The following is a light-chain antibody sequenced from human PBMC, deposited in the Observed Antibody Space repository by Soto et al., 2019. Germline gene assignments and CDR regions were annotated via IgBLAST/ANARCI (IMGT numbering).Light chain of an antibody. CDR2: DAS. Sequence: EIVLTQSPATLSLSPGERATVSCRASQSVSSYLAWYQQKPGQAPRLLIYDASNRATGVPARFSGSGSGTDFPLTISSLEPKDFAVYYCQQRSNWPPITFGQGTRLEIK. V-gene: IGKV3-11*01. CDR3: QQRSNWPPIT. CDR1: QSVSSY. J-gene: IGKJ5*01.